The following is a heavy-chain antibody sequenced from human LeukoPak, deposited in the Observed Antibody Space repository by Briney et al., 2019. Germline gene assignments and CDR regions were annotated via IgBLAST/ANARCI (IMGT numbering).Heavy chain of an antibody. D-gene: IGHD2-2*01. Sequence: SETLSLTCAVYGWSFSGYYWSWIRQPPGKALEWMGEINHSGSTNYNPSLKSRVTISVDTSKNQFSLELSSVTAADTAVYYCARDEVVPAAMRGYYYYYGMDVWGKGTTVTVSS. CDR1: GWSFSGYY. CDR3: ARDEVVPAAMRGYYYYYGMDV. CDR2: INHSGST. J-gene: IGHJ6*04. V-gene: IGHV4-34*01.